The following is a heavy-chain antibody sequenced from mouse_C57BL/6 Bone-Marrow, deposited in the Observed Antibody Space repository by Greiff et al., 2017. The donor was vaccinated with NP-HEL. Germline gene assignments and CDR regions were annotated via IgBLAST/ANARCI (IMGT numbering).Heavy chain of an antibody. V-gene: IGHV14-4*01. J-gene: IGHJ2*01. Sequence: VQLQQSGAELVRPGASVKLSCTASGFNITDDYMHWVKQRPKQGLEWIGWIDPENGDTEYASKFQGKATLTADTSSNTAYLQLSSLTSEDTAVYYCTTWGVGVTTVVATDFDDWGQGTTLTVSS. CDR3: TTWGVGVTTVVATDFDD. D-gene: IGHD1-1*01. CDR2: IDPENGDT. CDR1: GFNITDDY.